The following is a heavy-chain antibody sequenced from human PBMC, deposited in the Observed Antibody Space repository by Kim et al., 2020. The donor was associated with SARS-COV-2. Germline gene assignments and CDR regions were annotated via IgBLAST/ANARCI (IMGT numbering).Heavy chain of an antibody. CDR2: IYYSGST. J-gene: IGHJ5*02. CDR3: ARDLEYQLDWGNWFDP. CDR1: GGSISSSSYY. V-gene: IGHV4-39*07. D-gene: IGHD2-2*01. Sequence: SETLSLTCTVSGGSISSSSYYWGWIRQPPGKGLEWIGSIYYSGSTYYNPSLKSRVTISVDTSKNQFSLKLSSVTAADTAVYYCARDLEYQLDWGNWFDPWGQGTLVTVSS.